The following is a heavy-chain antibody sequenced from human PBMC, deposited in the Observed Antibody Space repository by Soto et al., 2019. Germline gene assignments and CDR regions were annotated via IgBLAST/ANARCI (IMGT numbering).Heavy chain of an antibody. V-gene: IGHV4-59*01. CDR2: VSYLGNT. CDR1: GGSISTYY. J-gene: IGHJ3*02. CDR3: ASEGAGTAHINI. D-gene: IGHD2-21*01. Sequence: PSETLSLTCNISGGSISTYYWTWIRQSPGKGLEWIGYVSYLGNTNYNPSLKSRVTISVDTPKNQFSLNLGSVTAADTAMYHCASEGAGTAHINIWGPGTMVTVSS.